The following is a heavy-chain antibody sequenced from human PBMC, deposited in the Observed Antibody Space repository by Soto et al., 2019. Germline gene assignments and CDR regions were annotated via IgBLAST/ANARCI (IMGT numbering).Heavy chain of an antibody. V-gene: IGHV1-18*01. J-gene: IGHJ4*02. CDR3: ARATLKWFGELLLPLDY. CDR1: GYTFTSYG. Sequence: QVQLVQSGAEVEKPGASVKVSCKASGYTFTSYGISWVRQAPGQGLEWMGWISAYNGNTNYAQKLQGRVTMTTDTSTSTAYMELRSLRSDDTAVYYCARATLKWFGELLLPLDYWGQGTLVTVSS. D-gene: IGHD3-10*01. CDR2: ISAYNGNT.